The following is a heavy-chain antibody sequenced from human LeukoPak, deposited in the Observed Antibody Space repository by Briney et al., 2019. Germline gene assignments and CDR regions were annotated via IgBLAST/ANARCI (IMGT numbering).Heavy chain of an antibody. CDR3: AREYYYASGNYYNRIDY. J-gene: IGHJ4*02. D-gene: IGHD3-10*01. CDR1: GYTFTNYY. Sequence: GASVKVSCKASGYTFTNYYIHWVRQAPGQGLECMGVINPSGGSTSYAQKFQGRVTMTRDMSTSTVYMELSSLRSEDTAVYYCAREYYYASGNYYNRIDYWGQGTLVTVSS. V-gene: IGHV1-46*01. CDR2: INPSGGST.